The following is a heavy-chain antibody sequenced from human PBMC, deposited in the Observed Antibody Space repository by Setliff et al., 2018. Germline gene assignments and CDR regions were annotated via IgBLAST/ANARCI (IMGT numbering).Heavy chain of an antibody. CDR3: ATNSGGNTIDAFDI. Sequence: ASVKVSCKVSGYTLTELSMDWVRQAPGKGLEWMGGFDPEDGETIYAQKFQGRVTMTEDTSTDTAYMELSSLRSEDTAVYYCATNSGGNTIDAFDIWGQGTMVTVSS. D-gene: IGHD2-15*01. CDR2: FDPEDGET. J-gene: IGHJ3*02. V-gene: IGHV1-24*01. CDR1: GYTLTELS.